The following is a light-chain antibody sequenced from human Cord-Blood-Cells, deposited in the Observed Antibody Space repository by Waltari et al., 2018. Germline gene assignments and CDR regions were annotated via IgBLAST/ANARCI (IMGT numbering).Light chain of an antibody. Sequence: QSVLTQPPSVSAPPGQKVTISCSGSSSNLGNNSVSWYQQLPGTAPKLLIYENNKRPSGIPDRFSGSKSGTSATLGITGLQTGDEADYYCGTWDSSLSAYVFGTGTKVTVL. CDR2: ENN. CDR1: SSNLGNNS. CDR3: GTWDSSLSAYV. J-gene: IGLJ1*01. V-gene: IGLV1-51*02.